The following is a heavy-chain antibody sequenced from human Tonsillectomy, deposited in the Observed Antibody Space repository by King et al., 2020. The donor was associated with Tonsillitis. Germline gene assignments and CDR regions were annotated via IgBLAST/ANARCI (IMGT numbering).Heavy chain of an antibody. V-gene: IGHV3-53*01. D-gene: IGHD6-13*01. CDR2: IFSGDST. Sequence: VQLVESGGGLIQPGGSLRLSCAASGFTVSSHYMTWVRQAPGKGLEGVSIIFSGDSTYYADSLNGRFTISRDHSKNTLYLQMNSLRTEDTAIYYCARKIPAPVTPYFDYWGQGTLVTVSS. CDR3: ARKIPAPVTPYFDY. CDR1: GFTVSSHY. J-gene: IGHJ4*02.